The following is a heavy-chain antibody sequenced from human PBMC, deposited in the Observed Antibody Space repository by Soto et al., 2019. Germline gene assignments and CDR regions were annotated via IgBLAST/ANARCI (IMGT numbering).Heavy chain of an antibody. J-gene: IGHJ2*01. CDR3: AKDRGIAVYWCFDL. V-gene: IGHV3-23*01. D-gene: IGHD6-19*01. Sequence: GGSLRLSCAASGYTFSSYAMSWVRQAPGKGLEWVSAISGSGGSTYYADSVKGRFTISRDNSKNTLYLQMNSLRAEDTAVYYCAKDRGIAVYWCFDLWGRGTLVTVSS. CDR1: GYTFSSYA. CDR2: ISGSGGST.